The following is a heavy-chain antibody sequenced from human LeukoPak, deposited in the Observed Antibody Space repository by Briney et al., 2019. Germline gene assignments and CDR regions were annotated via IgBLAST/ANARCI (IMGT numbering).Heavy chain of an antibody. V-gene: IGHV3-74*01. D-gene: IGHD7-27*01. CDR1: GFTFSVFW. J-gene: IGHJ4*02. CDR2: ISPDGSTT. CDR3: ARVMWGTFDY. Sequence: PGGPLRLSCAASGFTFSVFWMHWVRQAPGTGPVWVSRISPDGSTTSYADSVKGRFTISRDNAKNTLYLQICSLRAEGTAVYYCARVMWGTFDYWGQGTLVTVSS.